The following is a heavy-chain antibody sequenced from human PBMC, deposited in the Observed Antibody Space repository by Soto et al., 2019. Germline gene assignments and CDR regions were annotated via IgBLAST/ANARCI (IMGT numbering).Heavy chain of an antibody. J-gene: IGHJ4*02. V-gene: IGHV4-31*03. CDR1: GGSISSGAYY. Sequence: QVQLQESGPGLVKPSQTLSLTCTVSGGSISSGAYYWSWIRQHPGKGLEWIGYIYYSGSTYYNPSLKGRVTISVDTSENQFSLKLSSVTAADTAVYYCARWVYSASSFDYWGQGTLVTVSS. D-gene: IGHD4-4*01. CDR2: IYYSGST. CDR3: ARWVYSASSFDY.